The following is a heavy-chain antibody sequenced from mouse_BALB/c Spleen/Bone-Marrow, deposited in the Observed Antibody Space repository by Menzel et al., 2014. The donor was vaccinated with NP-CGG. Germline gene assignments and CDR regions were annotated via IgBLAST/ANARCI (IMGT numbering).Heavy chain of an antibody. J-gene: IGHJ4*01. V-gene: IGHV2-6*02. Sequence: VQLQQSGPGLVAPSQSLSITCTVSGFSLTTYGVHWVRQPPGKGLEWLVVIWSDGNTTYNSALKSRLSINNDNSKSQVFLKMNNHQTEDTAMYHCSRNPYGIYAMDYWGQGTSVTVSS. CDR3: SRNPYGIYAMDY. CDR2: IWSDGNT. CDR1: GFSLTTYG. D-gene: IGHD2-10*02.